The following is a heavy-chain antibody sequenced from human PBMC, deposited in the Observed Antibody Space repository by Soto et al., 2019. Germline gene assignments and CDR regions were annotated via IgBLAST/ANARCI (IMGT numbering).Heavy chain of an antibody. D-gene: IGHD2-15*01. V-gene: IGHV3-13*01. J-gene: IGHJ4*02. CDR3: ARGQEVGAHFFDS. CDR2: IGTAGDT. Sequence: EVQLVESGGNLVQHGGSLRLSCEASGFTFSGFDMHWVRQPTGKGLEWVSTIGTAGDTYYAVSVKGRFTISRDNAKNSLSLQMNSLRAGDTAVYFCARGQEVGAHFFDSWGQGTQVTVSS. CDR1: GFTFSGFD.